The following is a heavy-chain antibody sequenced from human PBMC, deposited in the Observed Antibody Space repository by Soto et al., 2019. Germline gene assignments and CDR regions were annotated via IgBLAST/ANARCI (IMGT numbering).Heavy chain of an antibody. CDR3: AKKGGYDFWSGSYNWFDP. V-gene: IGHV3-23*01. CDR2: ISGSGGST. J-gene: IGHJ5*02. CDR1: GFTFSSYA. Sequence: EVQLLESGGGLVQPGGYLRLSCAASGFTFSSYAMSWVRQAPGKGLEWVSAISGSGGSTYYADSVKGRFTISRDNSKTTLYLQMNSLRAGDTAVYYCAKKGGYDFWSGSYNWFDPWGQGTLVTVSS. D-gene: IGHD3-3*01.